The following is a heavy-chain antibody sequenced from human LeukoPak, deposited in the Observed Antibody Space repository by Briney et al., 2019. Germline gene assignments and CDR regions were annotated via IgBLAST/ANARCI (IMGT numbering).Heavy chain of an antibody. CDR2: MSSSGSTI. CDR1: GFTFSDSY. V-gene: IGHV3-11*01. Sequence: PGGSLRLSCAASGFTFSDSYMSWIRQAPGKGLEWISYMSSSGSTIYYADSVKGRFTISRDNAKRSLYLQMNSLRAEDTAVYYCARGPWNGVYAFDYWGQGTLVAVSS. J-gene: IGHJ4*02. D-gene: IGHD5/OR15-5a*01. CDR3: ARGPWNGVYAFDY.